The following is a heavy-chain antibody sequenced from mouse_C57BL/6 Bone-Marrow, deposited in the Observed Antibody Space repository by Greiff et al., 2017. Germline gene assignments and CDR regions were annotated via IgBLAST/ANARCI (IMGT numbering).Heavy chain of an antibody. Sequence: EVKLVESGPGLVKPSQSLYLTCSVTGYSITSGYYWNWIRQFPGNKLEWMGYISYDGSNNYNPSLKNRISITRDTSKNQFFLKLNSVTTEDTATYYCAGSTMVTTGDFDYWGQGTTLTVSS. V-gene: IGHV3-6*01. CDR2: ISYDGSN. CDR1: GYSITSGYY. CDR3: AGSTMVTTGDFDY. D-gene: IGHD2-2*01. J-gene: IGHJ2*01.